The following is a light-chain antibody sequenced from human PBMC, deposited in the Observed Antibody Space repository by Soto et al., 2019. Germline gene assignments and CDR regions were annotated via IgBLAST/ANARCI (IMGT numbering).Light chain of an antibody. Sequence: EIVLTQSPATLSLSPGERATLSCRASQSVGRYLAWYQQKPGQAPRLLIYDASNRATGIPARFSGSGSGTDFTLTISSLEPEDFAVYYCQQRRNWPPTFGQGTKVEIK. J-gene: IGKJ1*01. CDR1: QSVGRY. CDR2: DAS. CDR3: QQRRNWPPT. V-gene: IGKV3-11*01.